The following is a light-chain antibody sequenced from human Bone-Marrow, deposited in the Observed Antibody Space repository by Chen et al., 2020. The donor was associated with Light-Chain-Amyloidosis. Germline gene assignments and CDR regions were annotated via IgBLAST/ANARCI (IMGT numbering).Light chain of an antibody. V-gene: IGKV3-11*01. J-gene: IGKJ4*01. CDR1: QSVKTD. Sequence: DIVMTQSPATLSSSPGERATLSCRASQSVKTDLAWYQQKPGQAPRLLIYDASNRATGIPARFSGSGSGTDFILTISSIEPGYFAVYYWQQSTNRPLTFGGGTKVEIK. CDR2: DAS. CDR3: QQSTNRPLT.